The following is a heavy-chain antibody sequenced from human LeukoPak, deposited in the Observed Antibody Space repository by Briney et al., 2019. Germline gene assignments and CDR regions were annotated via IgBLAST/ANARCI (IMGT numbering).Heavy chain of an antibody. CDR2: INHSGST. D-gene: IGHD4-11*01. Sequence: SETLSLTCAVYVGSFSGHYWSWIRQSPGGGLEWIGEINHSGSTNYNPSLKSRVTISVDTSKNQFSLKLTPVTAADTAVYYCAREAVTTNYYYGMDVWGQGTTVTVSS. CDR1: VGSFSGHY. J-gene: IGHJ6*02. CDR3: AREAVTTNYYYGMDV. V-gene: IGHV4-34*01.